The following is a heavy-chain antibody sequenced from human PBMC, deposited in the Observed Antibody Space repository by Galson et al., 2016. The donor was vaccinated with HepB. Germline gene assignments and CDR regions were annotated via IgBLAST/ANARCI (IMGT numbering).Heavy chain of an antibody. CDR1: GFTFKNHW. J-gene: IGHJ3*02. D-gene: IGHD4-23*01. Sequence: SLRLSCAASGFTFKNHWMNWVRQAPGKGLEWLANIKEAGSDKYYVASVKGRFTISRDNGKNSLYLQMISLGDEDTAVYYCARIPYGGNGPFDIWGQGTMVTVSS. CDR3: ARIPYGGNGPFDI. CDR2: IKEAGSDK. V-gene: IGHV3-7*03.